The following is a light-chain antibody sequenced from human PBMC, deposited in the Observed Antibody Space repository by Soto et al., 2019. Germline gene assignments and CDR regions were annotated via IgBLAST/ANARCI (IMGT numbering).Light chain of an antibody. Sequence: EILLTQSPCTLSLSAGERATLSCRASQSVSSSYLAWYQQKPGHAPSLLIYGASNRATGIPDRLSGSGSGTDFTLTISRLEPEDFAVYYCQQYGSSGTFGQGTKVDIK. CDR2: GAS. V-gene: IGKV3-20*01. CDR1: QSVSSSY. CDR3: QQYGSSGT. J-gene: IGKJ1*01.